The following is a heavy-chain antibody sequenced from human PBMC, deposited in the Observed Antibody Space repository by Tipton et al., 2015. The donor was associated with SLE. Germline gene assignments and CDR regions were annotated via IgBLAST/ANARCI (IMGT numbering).Heavy chain of an antibody. Sequence: TLSLTCTVSGGSISNYYWSWIRQPAGKGLEWIGRIYTSGSTNYNPSLKSRVTISVDTSKNQFSLKLSSVTAADTAVYYCARGRIAVAGNHFDYWGQGTLVTVSS. V-gene: IGHV4-4*07. D-gene: IGHD6-19*01. CDR2: IYTSGST. CDR1: GGSISNYY. J-gene: IGHJ4*02. CDR3: ARGRIAVAGNHFDY.